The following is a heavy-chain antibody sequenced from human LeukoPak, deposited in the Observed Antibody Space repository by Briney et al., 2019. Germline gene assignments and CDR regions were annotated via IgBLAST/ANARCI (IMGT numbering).Heavy chain of an antibody. CDR1: GGSISSYY. Sequence: SETLSLTCTVSGGSISSYYWSWIRQPAGKGLEWIGRIYTSGSTNYNPSLKSRGTMSVDTSKNQFSLKLSSVTAADTAVYYCAREPYSSSWNNWFDPWGQGTLVTVSS. D-gene: IGHD6-13*01. V-gene: IGHV4-4*07. CDR3: AREPYSSSWNNWFDP. J-gene: IGHJ5*02. CDR2: IYTSGST.